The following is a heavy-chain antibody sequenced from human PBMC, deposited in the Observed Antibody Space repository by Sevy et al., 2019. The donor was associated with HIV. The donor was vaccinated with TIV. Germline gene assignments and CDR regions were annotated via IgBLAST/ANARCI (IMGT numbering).Heavy chain of an antibody. J-gene: IGHJ6*02. Sequence: GGSLRLSCAASGFTFSSYGMHWVRQAPGKGLEWVAVIWYDGSNKYYADSVKGRFTISRDNSKNTLYLQMNSLRAEDTAVYYCAREPTDDFWSGNEYYYYGMDVWGQGTTITVSS. CDR1: GFTFSSYG. V-gene: IGHV3-33*01. CDR2: IWYDGSNK. CDR3: AREPTDDFWSGNEYYYYGMDV. D-gene: IGHD3-3*01.